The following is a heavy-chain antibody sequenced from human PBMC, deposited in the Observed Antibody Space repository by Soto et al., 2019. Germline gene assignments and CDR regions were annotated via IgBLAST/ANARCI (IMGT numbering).Heavy chain of an antibody. Sequence: QAQLQESGPGLVQPSQTLFLTCTVSRASIASGGYYWSWIRQHPGKSLEWVGTIFDTGTTFYNPSCGSRWTIALNAPKSKIFLRMASATTTYTGLYYCASLIALATMTNFDSWGQGVLVTVSS. D-gene: IGHD2-15*01. CDR3: ASLIALATMTNFDS. CDR1: RASIASGGYY. V-gene: IGHV4-31*03. CDR2: IFDTGTT. J-gene: IGHJ4*02.